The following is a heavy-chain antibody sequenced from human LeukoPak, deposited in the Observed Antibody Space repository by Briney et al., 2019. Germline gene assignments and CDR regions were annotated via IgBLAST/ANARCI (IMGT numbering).Heavy chain of an antibody. Sequence: GGSLRLSCAASGFTFSSYAMHWVRQAPGKGLEWVAVISYDGSNKYYADSVKGRFTISRDNSKNTLYLQMNSLRAEDTAVYYCARDRIAGFDYWCQGTLVTVSS. V-gene: IGHV3-30-3*01. J-gene: IGHJ4*02. CDR3: ARDRIAGFDY. D-gene: IGHD2-15*01. CDR1: GFTFSSYA. CDR2: ISYDGSNK.